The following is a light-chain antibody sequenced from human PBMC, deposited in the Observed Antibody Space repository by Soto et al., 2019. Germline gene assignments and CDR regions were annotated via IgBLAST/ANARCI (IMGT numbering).Light chain of an antibody. CDR3: EQYHSWPLT. CDR1: QNIGSN. V-gene: IGKV3-15*01. Sequence: EIVMTQSPLTLSVSPGESATLSCRASQNIGSNLAWYQQKPGQAPRLLIYRASTRATGIPATFSGSGSGTEFTLTISSLQSEDFAVYHCEQYHSWPLTFVGGTKVEI. CDR2: RAS. J-gene: IGKJ4*01.